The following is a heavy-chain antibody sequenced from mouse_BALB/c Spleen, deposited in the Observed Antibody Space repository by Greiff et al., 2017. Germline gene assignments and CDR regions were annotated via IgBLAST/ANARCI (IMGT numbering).Heavy chain of an antibody. CDR1: GFTFSSYA. CDR2: ISSGGST. D-gene: IGHD1-1*01. CDR3: ARGHYYGSSYWYFDV. Sequence: DVMLVESGGGLVKPGGSLKLSCAASGFTFSSYAMSWVRQTPEKRLEWVASISSGGSTYYPDSVKGRFTISRDNARNILYLQMSSLRSEDTAMYYCARGHYYGSSYWYFDVWGAGTTVTVSS. J-gene: IGHJ1*01. V-gene: IGHV5-6-5*01.